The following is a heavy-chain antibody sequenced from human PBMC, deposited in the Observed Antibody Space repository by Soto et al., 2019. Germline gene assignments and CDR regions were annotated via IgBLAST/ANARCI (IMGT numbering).Heavy chain of an antibody. D-gene: IGHD3-3*01. V-gene: IGHV1-18*01. CDR3: ARVLSEGYDFWSGSPYYFDY. CDR2: ISAYNGNT. CDR1: GYTFTSYG. J-gene: IGHJ4*02. Sequence: GASVKVSCKASGYTFTSYGISWVRQAPGQGLEWTGWISAYNGNTNYAQKLQGRVTMTTDTSTSTAYMELRSLRSDDTAVYYCARVLSEGYDFWSGSPYYFDYWGQGTLVTVSS.